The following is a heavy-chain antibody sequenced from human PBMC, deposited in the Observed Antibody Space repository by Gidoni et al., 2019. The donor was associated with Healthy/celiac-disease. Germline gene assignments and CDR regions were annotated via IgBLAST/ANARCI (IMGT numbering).Heavy chain of an antibody. CDR2: INHSGST. CDR1: GGSFSGYY. Sequence: QVQLQQWGAGLLKPSETLSLTCAVYGGSFSGYYWSWIRQPPGKGLEWIGEINHSGSTNYNPSLKSRVTISVDTSKNQFSLKLSSVTAADTAVYYCARRRIAARVNWFDPWGQGTLVTVSS. J-gene: IGHJ5*02. D-gene: IGHD6-13*01. CDR3: ARRRIAARVNWFDP. V-gene: IGHV4-34*01.